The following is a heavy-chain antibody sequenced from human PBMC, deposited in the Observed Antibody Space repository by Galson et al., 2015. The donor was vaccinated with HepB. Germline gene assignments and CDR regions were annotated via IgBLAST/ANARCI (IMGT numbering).Heavy chain of an antibody. CDR1: GFTFSSYA. D-gene: IGHD4-17*01. Sequence: SLRLSCAASGFTFSSYAMSWVRQAPGKGLEWVSAISGSGGSTYYADSVKGRFTISRDNSKNTLYLQMNSLRAEDTAVYYCAKAIGDYVGAFDIWGQGTMVTVSS. J-gene: IGHJ3*02. CDR2: ISGSGGST. V-gene: IGHV3-23*01. CDR3: AKAIGDYVGAFDI.